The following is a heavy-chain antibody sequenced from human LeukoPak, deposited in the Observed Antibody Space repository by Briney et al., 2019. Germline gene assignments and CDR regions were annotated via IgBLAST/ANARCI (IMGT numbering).Heavy chain of an antibody. CDR3: AKESIAVAGEDGIEFDY. V-gene: IGHV3-23*01. CDR1: GFTFSGYA. CDR2: ISGSGGST. J-gene: IGHJ4*02. D-gene: IGHD6-19*01. Sequence: GGSLRLSCAASGFTFSGYAMSWVRQAPGKGLEWVSAISGSGGSTYYADSVKGRFTISRDNSKNTLYLQMNSLRAEDTAVYYCAKESIAVAGEDGIEFDYWGQGTLVTVSS.